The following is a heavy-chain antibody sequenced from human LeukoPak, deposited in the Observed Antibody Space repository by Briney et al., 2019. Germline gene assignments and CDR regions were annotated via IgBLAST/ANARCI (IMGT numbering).Heavy chain of an antibody. CDR3: ARENGGEDY. D-gene: IGHD2-21*01. J-gene: IGHJ4*02. CDR1: GYTFTRYY. Sequence: GASVKLSCKASGYTFTRYYMHWVRQAPGQGLEWMGMINPSGGDTTYAQKLQGRVTMTRDTSTSTVYMGLSSLRSEDTAVYYCARENGGEDYWGQGTLVSVSS. CDR2: INPSGGDT. V-gene: IGHV1-46*01.